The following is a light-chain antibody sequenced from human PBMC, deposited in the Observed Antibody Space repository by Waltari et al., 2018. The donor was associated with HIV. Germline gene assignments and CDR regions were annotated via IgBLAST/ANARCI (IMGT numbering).Light chain of an antibody. V-gene: IGLV2-23*02. CDR1: SSDIGSYNL. J-gene: IGLJ2*01. Sequence: QSALTQPASVSGSPGQSITISCTGTSSDIGSYNLVSWYQQHPGKAPKLLIYEVTKRPSGISKRFSGSKSGNTASLTISGLQAEDEADYYCCSYAGSGTVIFGGGTKLTVL. CDR2: EVT. CDR3: CSYAGSGTVI.